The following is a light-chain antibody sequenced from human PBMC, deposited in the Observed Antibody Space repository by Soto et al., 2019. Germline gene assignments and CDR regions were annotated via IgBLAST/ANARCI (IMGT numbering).Light chain of an antibody. Sequence: QAVVTQPPSASGTPGQRVTISCSGSSSNVGTNYVFWYEQLPGAAPKLLIYRDNQRPSGVPDRFSGSKSGTSASLAISGLRSEDEAHYYCATWDDSLSGVVFGGGTKLTGL. CDR2: RDN. J-gene: IGLJ3*02. V-gene: IGLV1-47*01. CDR3: ATWDDSLSGVV. CDR1: SSNVGTNY.